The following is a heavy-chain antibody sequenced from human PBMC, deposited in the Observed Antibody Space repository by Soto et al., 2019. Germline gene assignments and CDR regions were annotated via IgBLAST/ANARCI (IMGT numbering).Heavy chain of an antibody. CDR1: GYSFTSYW. Sequence: PGESLKISCKGSGYSFTSYWIGWVRQMPGKGLEWMGIIYPGDSDTRYSPSFQGQVTISADKSISTAYLQWSSLKASDTAMYYCARKPASYYYGMDVWGQGTTVTVSS. V-gene: IGHV5-51*01. CDR3: ARKPASYYYGMDV. J-gene: IGHJ6*02. D-gene: IGHD2-2*01. CDR2: IYPGDSDT.